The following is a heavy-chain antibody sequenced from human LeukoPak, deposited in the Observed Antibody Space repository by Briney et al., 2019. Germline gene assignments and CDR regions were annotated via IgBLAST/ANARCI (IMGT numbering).Heavy chain of an antibody. V-gene: IGHV4-34*01. J-gene: IGHJ5*02. Sequence: KPSETLSLTCAVYGGSFSGYYWSWIRQPPGKGLEWIGEINHSGSTNYNPSLKSRVTISVDPSKNQFSLKLSSVTGADTAGYYCARGGGGGIDCSSTSCYANWFDPWGQGTLVTVSS. CDR1: GGSFSGYY. D-gene: IGHD2-2*01. CDR2: INHSGST. CDR3: ARGGGGGIDCSSTSCYANWFDP.